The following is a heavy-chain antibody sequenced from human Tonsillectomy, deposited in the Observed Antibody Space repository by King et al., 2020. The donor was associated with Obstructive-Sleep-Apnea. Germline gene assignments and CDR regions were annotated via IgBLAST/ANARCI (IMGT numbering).Heavy chain of an antibody. V-gene: IGHV4-39*07. J-gene: IGHJ4*02. CDR2: IYYSGST. CDR3: ARFYDSSGYYYVSRPYFDY. Sequence: QLQESGPGLVKPSETLSLTCTVSGGSISSSSYYWGWIRQPPGKGLEWIGSIYYSGSTYYNPSLKSRVTISVDTSKNQFSLKLSSVTAADTAVYYCARFYDSSGYYYVSRPYFDYWGQGTLVTVSS. D-gene: IGHD3-22*01. CDR1: GGSISSSSYY.